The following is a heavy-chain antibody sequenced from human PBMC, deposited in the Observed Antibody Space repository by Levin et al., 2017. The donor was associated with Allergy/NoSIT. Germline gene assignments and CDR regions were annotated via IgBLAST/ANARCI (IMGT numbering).Heavy chain of an antibody. CDR1: GAPVSSGSYY. D-gene: IGHD3-22*01. CDR2: IYYSGST. J-gene: IGHJ4*02. Sequence: SETLSLMCSVSGAPVSSGSYYWSWIRQPPGKGLEWIGYIYYSGSTNYNPSLKSRVTISVDTSKNQFSLNLSSVTAADTAVYYCARASTYYYDSRAYPIVYWGQGTLVTVSS. V-gene: IGHV4-61*01. CDR3: ARASTYYYDSRAYPIVY.